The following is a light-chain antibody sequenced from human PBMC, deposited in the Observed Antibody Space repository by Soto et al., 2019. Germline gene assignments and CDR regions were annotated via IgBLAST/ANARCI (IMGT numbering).Light chain of an antibody. Sequence: AIQVTQSPFSLSSSAGARVTITCRASQGISSALAWYQQKPGKAPQLLIYDASSLESGVPSRFSGSGSGTDFSLTISSLQPEDFATYYCHQFNNYPRTFGQGTRLEI. V-gene: IGKV1D-13*01. CDR2: DAS. CDR1: QGISSA. CDR3: HQFNNYPRT. J-gene: IGKJ5*01.